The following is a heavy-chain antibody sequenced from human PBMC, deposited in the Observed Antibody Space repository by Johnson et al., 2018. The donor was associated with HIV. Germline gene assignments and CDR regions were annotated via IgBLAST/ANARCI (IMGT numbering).Heavy chain of an antibody. CDR1: GFTFSSYW. Sequence: EVQLVESGGGLVQPGGSLRLSCAASGFTFSSYWMHWVRQAPGTGLVWVSRIDTDGSSTSYADSVKGRFTISRDNSKNTVYLQMNSLKAEDTAVYYCARELGYSSSNDAFDIWGQGTMVTVSS. CDR3: ARELGYSSSNDAFDI. CDR2: IDTDGSST. D-gene: IGHD6-13*01. J-gene: IGHJ3*02. V-gene: IGHV3-74*01.